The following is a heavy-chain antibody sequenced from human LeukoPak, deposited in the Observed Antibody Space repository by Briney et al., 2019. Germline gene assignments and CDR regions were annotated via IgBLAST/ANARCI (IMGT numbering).Heavy chain of an antibody. Sequence: GGSLRLSCAASGFTFDDYAMHWVRQAPGKGLEWVSGISWNSGSIGYADSVKGRFTISRDNAKNSLYLQMNSLRAEDTALYYCAKDSGIPMVRGVISKFFYYYGMDVWGQGTTVTVSS. J-gene: IGHJ6*02. D-gene: IGHD3-10*01. V-gene: IGHV3-9*01. CDR1: GFTFDDYA. CDR3: AKDSGIPMVRGVISKFFYYYGMDV. CDR2: ISWNSGSI.